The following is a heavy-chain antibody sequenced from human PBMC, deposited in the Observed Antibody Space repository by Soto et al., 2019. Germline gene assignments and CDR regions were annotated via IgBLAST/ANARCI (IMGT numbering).Heavy chain of an antibody. CDR3: ARDTPAGRSFDY. J-gene: IGHJ4*02. CDR2: IYYSGST. Sequence: QVHLQESGPGLVKPSETLSLSCTVSGGSMSSYYWSWIRQPPGKGLEWIGYIYYSGSTKYNPSLKSRVTISVDTSKNQFSLNLNSVTGADTAVYYCARDTPAGRSFDYWGQGTLVTVSS. CDR1: GGSMSSYY. D-gene: IGHD6-13*01. V-gene: IGHV4-59*01.